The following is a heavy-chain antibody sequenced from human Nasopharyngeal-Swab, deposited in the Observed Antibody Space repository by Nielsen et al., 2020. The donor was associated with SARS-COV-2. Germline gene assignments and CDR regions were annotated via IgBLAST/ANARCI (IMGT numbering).Heavy chain of an antibody. CDR3: AKHDAHYYMDV. Sequence: GESLKISCAASGFTFSSYAMSWVRQAPGKGLEWVSAISGSGGSTYYADSVKGRFTISRDNSKNTLYLQMNSQRAEDTAVYYCAKHDAHYYMDVWGKGTTVTVSS. J-gene: IGHJ6*03. V-gene: IGHV3-23*01. CDR2: ISGSGGST. CDR1: GFTFSSYA.